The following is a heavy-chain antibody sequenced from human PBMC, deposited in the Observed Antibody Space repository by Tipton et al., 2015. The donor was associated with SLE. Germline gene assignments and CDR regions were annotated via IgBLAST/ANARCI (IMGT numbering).Heavy chain of an antibody. V-gene: IGHV5-51*03. CDR2: IYPSDSDT. Sequence: QLVQSGAEVKKPGESVKISCKGSGYRFSNYWIAWVRQMPGKGLEWMGIIYPSDSDTRYSPSFQGQVTFSADKSISTAYLQWSRLEASDTAMYYCARFEQPYYFDYWGQGTLVTVSS. J-gene: IGHJ4*02. CDR1: GYRFSNYW. D-gene: IGHD6-13*01. CDR3: ARFEQPYYFDY.